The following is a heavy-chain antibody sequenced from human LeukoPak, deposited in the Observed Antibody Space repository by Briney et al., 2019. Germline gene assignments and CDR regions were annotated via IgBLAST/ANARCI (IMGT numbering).Heavy chain of an antibody. CDR2: ISAYNGNT. D-gene: IGHD3-3*01. CDR1: GYTFTSYG. Sequence: ASVKVSCKASGYTFTSYGISWVRQAPGQGLEWMGWISAYNGNTNYAQKLQGRVTMTTDTSTSTAYMELRSLRSDATAVYYCVRDPVRSYYDFWSGYYSYWGQGTLVTVSS. CDR3: VRDPVRSYYDFWSGYYSY. V-gene: IGHV1-18*01. J-gene: IGHJ4*02.